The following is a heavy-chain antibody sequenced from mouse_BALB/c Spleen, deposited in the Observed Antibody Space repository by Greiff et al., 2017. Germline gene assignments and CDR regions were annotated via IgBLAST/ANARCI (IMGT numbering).Heavy chain of an antibody. CDR1: GYTFSSYW. V-gene: IGHV1-9*01. D-gene: IGHD2-2*01. CDR2: ILPGSGST. J-gene: IGHJ1*01. CDR3: ARGYDWYFDV. Sequence: VQLQQSGAELMKPGASVKISCKATGYTFSSYWIEWVKQRPGHGLEWIGEILPGSGSTNNNEKFKGKATFTADTSSNTAYMQLSSLTSEDSAVYYCARGYDWYFDVWGAGTTVTVSS.